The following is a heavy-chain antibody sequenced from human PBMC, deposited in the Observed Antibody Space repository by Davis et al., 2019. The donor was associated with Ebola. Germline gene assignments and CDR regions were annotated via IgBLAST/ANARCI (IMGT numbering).Heavy chain of an antibody. V-gene: IGHV3-23*01. Sequence: GESLKISCAASGFTFSSYAMNWVRQAPGKGLEWVSTISGSGGRTYLAASVKGRFTISRDNSKNTLYLQMDSLRAKDTAVYYCAQQLGDYGGNALRYWGQGTLVTVSS. J-gene: IGHJ4*02. CDR2: ISGSGGRT. CDR3: AQQLGDYGGNALRY. CDR1: GFTFSSYA. D-gene: IGHD4-23*01.